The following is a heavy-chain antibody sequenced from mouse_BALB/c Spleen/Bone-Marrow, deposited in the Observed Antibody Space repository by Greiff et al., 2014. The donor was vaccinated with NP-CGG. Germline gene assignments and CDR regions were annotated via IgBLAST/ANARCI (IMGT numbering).Heavy chain of an antibody. J-gene: IGHJ3*01. CDR2: IFPGDGDT. V-gene: IGHV1-87*01. D-gene: IGHD2-4*01. CDR1: GYTFTNYW. CDR3: TRGGITTSPFAY. Sequence: VQLQQSGAELARPGASVKLSCKASGYTFTNYWMHWVKQRPGQGLEWIGTIFPGDGDTRYTQKFKGKATLTADKSSTTAYMQLSSLASEDSAVYYCTRGGITTSPFAYWGQGTLVTASA.